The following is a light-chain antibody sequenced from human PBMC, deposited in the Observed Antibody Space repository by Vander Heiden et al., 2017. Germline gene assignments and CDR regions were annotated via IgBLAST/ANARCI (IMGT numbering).Light chain of an antibody. CDR1: SGINVGTYS. V-gene: IGLV5-45*03. J-gene: IGLJ2*01. CDR3: MIWHSSAVV. CDR2: YKSDSDK. Sequence: QAVLTQPSSLSASPGASASPTCTLRSGINVGTYSIYWYQQKPGSPPQYLLGYKSDSDKQQGSGVPSRFSGSKDASANAGILLVSGLQSEDEADYYWMIWHSSAVVFGGGTKLTVL.